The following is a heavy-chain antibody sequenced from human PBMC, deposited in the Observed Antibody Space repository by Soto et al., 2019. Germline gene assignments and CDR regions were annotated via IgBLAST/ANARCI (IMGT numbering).Heavy chain of an antibody. V-gene: IGHV5-51*01. Sequence: GESLKISCKGSGYSFTSYWIGWVRQMPGKGLEWMGIIYPGDSDTRYSPSFQGQVTISADKSISTAYLQWSSLKASDTAMYYCATPRYCTNGVCQAFDYRGQGTLVTVSS. CDR2: IYPGDSDT. CDR3: ATPRYCTNGVCQAFDY. CDR1: GYSFTSYW. J-gene: IGHJ4*02. D-gene: IGHD2-8*01.